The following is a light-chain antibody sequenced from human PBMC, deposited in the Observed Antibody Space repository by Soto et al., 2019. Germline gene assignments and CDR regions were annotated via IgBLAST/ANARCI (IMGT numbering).Light chain of an antibody. Sequence: DIQMTQSPSSPSAYVGERVTITFRASQSISSYLHWYQQKPGKAPKIMSYAASNLQSGVPSRFSASGSGTDFTLTLNSLQPEDFATYYCQQGYSTPWTFGQGTKVDIK. V-gene: IGKV1-39*01. CDR3: QQGYSTPWT. CDR2: AAS. J-gene: IGKJ1*01. CDR1: QSISSY.